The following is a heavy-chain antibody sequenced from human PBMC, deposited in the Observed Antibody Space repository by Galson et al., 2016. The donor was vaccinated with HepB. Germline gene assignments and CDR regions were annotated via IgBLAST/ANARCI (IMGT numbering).Heavy chain of an antibody. J-gene: IGHJ5*02. D-gene: IGHD1-14*01. CDR3: MRVPEFDP. CDR2: VSAYNGNK. CDR1: GYTFSNFG. V-gene: IGHV1-18*01. Sequence: CKASGYTFSNFGVGWVRQAPGQGLEWMGWVSAYNGNKKYAQGLQDRVTMTTDTSTSTGYMELRSLRSDDTAVYYCMRVPEFDPWGQGTLVTVSS.